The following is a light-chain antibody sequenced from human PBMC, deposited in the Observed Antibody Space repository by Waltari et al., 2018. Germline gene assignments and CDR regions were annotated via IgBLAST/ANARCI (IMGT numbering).Light chain of an antibody. CDR3: QHYVALPAT. J-gene: IGKJ1*01. CDR2: GAS. Sequence: EIVFTQSPDTLSLSPGERATISCRASQSVGRSLAWYQQKPGQAPGLLIFGASNRATGIPDRFSGSGSGTDFSLTISRLEPEDFAVYYCQHYVALPATFGQGTKVEIK. CDR1: QSVGRS. V-gene: IGKV3-20*01.